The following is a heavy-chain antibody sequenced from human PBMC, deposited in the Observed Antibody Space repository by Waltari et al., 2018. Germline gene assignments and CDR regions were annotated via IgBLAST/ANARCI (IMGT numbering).Heavy chain of an antibody. CDR2: IYYSGGT. V-gene: IGHV4-59*01. J-gene: IGHJ4*02. Sequence: QVQLQESGPGLVKPSETLSLTCTVSGGSISSYYWSWIRQPPGKGLEWIGYIYYSGGTNYNPSLRSRVTISVDTSKNQFSLKLSSVTAADTAVYYCARVSPSLIAAADYWGQGTLVTVSS. D-gene: IGHD6-13*01. CDR3: ARVSPSLIAAADY. CDR1: GGSISSYY.